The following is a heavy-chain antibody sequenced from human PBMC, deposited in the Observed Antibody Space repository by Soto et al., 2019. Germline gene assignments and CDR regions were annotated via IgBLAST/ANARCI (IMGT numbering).Heavy chain of an antibody. Sequence: WASVKVSCKASGYTFSSHGINWVRQAPGQGLEWMGWISGYNGNTKYAQKLQGRVTMTTDTSTTTAYMELRSLRSDDTAVYYCARWAGQVRDFGGPYDFRGQRTPVPVSS. V-gene: IGHV1-18*04. D-gene: IGHD4-17*01. CDR1: GYTFSSHG. J-gene: IGHJ4*02. CDR3: ARWAGQVRDFGGPYDF. CDR2: ISGYNGNT.